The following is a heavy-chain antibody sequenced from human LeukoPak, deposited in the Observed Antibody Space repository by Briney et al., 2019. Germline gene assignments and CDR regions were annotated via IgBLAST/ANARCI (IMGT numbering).Heavy chain of an antibody. CDR1: GYTFTSYY. CDR3: ARDLPSGNYNYYYMDV. D-gene: IGHD2-2*01. V-gene: IGHV1-46*01. Sequence: ASVKVSCKASGYTFTSYYMHWVRQAPGQGLEWMGIINPSGGSKSYAQKFQGRVTMTRDTSTSTVYMELSSMRSEDTAVYYCARDLPSGNYNYYYMDVWGKGTTVTVSS. CDR2: INPSGGSK. J-gene: IGHJ6*03.